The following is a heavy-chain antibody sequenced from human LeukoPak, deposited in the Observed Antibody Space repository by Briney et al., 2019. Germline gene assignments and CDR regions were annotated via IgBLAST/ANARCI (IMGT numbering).Heavy chain of an antibody. CDR1: GFTFSSYS. CDR3: AKLQGERRVSFSWFDP. CDR2: IGGSSGST. D-gene: IGHD1-1*01. V-gene: IGHV3-23*01. Sequence: PGGSLRLSCAASGFTFSSYSMNWVRQAPGKGLEWVSTIGGSSGSTYYADSVKGRFTISRDNSRNTLYLQMNSLGVEDTAVYYCAKLQGERRVSFSWFDPWGQGTLVTVSS. J-gene: IGHJ5*02.